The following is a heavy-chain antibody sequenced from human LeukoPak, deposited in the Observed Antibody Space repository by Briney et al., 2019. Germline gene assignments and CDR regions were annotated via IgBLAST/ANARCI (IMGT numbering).Heavy chain of an antibody. J-gene: IGHJ4*02. CDR2: TSAGGDIT. CDR3: AYLDSSGFYYGRLRY. Sequence: GGSLRLSCAASGITFSDHAMTWVRQTLAKGLESVSSTSAGGDITHYAESVKGRFTISRDNSKSTLYLQMNSLRAEDTAIYFCAYLDSSGFYYGRLRYWGQGTPVTVSS. CDR1: GITFSDHA. D-gene: IGHD3-22*01. V-gene: IGHV3-23*01.